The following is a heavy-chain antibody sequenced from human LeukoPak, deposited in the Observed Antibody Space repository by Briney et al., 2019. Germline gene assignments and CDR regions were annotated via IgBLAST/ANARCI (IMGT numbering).Heavy chain of an antibody. Sequence: GGSLRLSCAASGFTFSAYNMNWVRQAPGKGLEWISYITGNSGTIFYADSVKGRFTISRDNAKDSLCLQMNSLRAEDTAVYYCVRREVGAHPFDYWGQGTLVTVSS. CDR1: GFTFSAYN. D-gene: IGHD1-26*01. J-gene: IGHJ4*02. V-gene: IGHV3-48*01. CDR2: ITGNSGTI. CDR3: VRREVGAHPFDY.